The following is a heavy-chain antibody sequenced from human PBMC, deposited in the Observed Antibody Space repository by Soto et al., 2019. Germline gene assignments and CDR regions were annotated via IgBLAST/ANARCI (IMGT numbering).Heavy chain of an antibody. CDR3: ARGDGYIFDF. D-gene: IGHD5-12*01. V-gene: IGHV1-8*02. CDR1: GYTFTGYY. CDR2: INPNSGNT. J-gene: IGHJ4*02. Sequence: ASVKVSCKASGYTFTGYYMHWVRQAPGQGLEWMGWINPNSGNTGYAQKFQGRVTMTRNTSISTAYMELSSLRSDDTAVYSCARGDGYIFDFWGQGTLVTVSS.